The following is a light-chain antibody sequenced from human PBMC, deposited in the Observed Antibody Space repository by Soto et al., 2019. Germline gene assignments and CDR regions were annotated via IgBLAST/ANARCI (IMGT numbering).Light chain of an antibody. J-gene: IGKJ4*01. CDR3: KQYGSSPLT. CDR2: DAS. CDR1: QSVSSSY. Sequence: EIVLTQSPATLSLSPGERDTLSCGASQSVSSSYLAWYQQKPGLAPRLLIYDASSRATGIPDRFSGSGSGTDSTLTISRLEPEDFAVYYCKQYGSSPLTFGGGTKSDIK. V-gene: IGKV3D-20*01.